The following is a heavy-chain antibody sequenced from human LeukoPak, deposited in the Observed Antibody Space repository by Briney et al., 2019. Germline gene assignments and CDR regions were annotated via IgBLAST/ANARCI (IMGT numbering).Heavy chain of an antibody. J-gene: IGHJ5*02. CDR1: GGSISSYY. Sequence: SETLSLTCTVSGGSISSYYRSWIRQPAGKGLEWIGRIYTRGSTKYNPSLMSRVTMPVDTSKHQLSLKLSSVTAADTAVYYCARSRWFGELFWFDPWGQGTLVTVSS. CDR3: ARSRWFGELFWFDP. CDR2: IYTRGST. V-gene: IGHV4-4*07. D-gene: IGHD3-10*01.